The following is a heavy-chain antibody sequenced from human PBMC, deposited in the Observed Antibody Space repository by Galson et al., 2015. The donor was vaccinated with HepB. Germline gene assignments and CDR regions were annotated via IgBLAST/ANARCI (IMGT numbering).Heavy chain of an antibody. CDR3: AHGVSTRRTTNFDV. Sequence: PALVKPTQTLTLTCSFSGFSLTTDGVAVGWIRQPPGKALEWLAIIYWNDDDYYSPSLRTRLTITRDTSKTQVILTMTNVDPVDTATYYCAHGVSTRRTTNFDVWGQGTLGTVSS. CDR2: IYWNDDD. J-gene: IGHJ4*02. D-gene: IGHD2/OR15-2a*01. V-gene: IGHV2-5*01. CDR1: GFSLTTDGVA.